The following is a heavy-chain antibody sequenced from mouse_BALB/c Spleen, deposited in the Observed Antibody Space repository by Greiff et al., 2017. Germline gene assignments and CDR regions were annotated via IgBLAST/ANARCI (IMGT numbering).Heavy chain of an antibody. CDR3: ARDVWLRRGYYFDY. CDR1: GYSITSGYY. Sequence: EVQLQESGPGLVKPSQSLSLTCSVTGYSITSGYYWNWIRQFPGNKLEWMGYISYDGSNNYNPSLKNRISITRDTSKNQFFLKLNSVTTEDTATYYCARDVWLRRGYYFDYWGQGTTLTVSS. CDR2: ISYDGSN. D-gene: IGHD2-2*01. V-gene: IGHV3-6*02. J-gene: IGHJ2*01.